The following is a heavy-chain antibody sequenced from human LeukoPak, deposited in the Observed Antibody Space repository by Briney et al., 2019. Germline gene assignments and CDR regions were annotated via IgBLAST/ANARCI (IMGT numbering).Heavy chain of an antibody. CDR3: ARDQVVRGVSGPNYYMDV. D-gene: IGHD3-10*01. Sequence: PGGSLRLSCAASGFTFSSYNMNWVRQAPGKGLEWVSSISSSSSSYIYYADSVKGRFTISRDNAKNSLYLQMNSLRAEDTAVYYCARDQVVRGVSGPNYYMDVWGKGTTVTVSS. V-gene: IGHV3-21*01. CDR2: ISSSSSSYI. J-gene: IGHJ6*03. CDR1: GFTFSSYN.